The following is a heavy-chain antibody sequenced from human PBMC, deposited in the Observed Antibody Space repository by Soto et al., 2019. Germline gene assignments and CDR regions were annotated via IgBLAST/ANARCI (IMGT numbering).Heavy chain of an antibody. J-gene: IGHJ4*02. V-gene: IGHV3-48*02. Sequence: EVQLVESGGGLVQPGGSLRLSCAASGFTFSIYSMNWVRQAPGKGLEWVSYISSSSSNIKYADSVKGRFTISRDNAKNSLYLPMNSLRDEDTAVYYCARDWAELAFDYWGQGTLVTVSS. CDR2: ISSSSSNI. D-gene: IGHD1-1*01. CDR1: GFTFSIYS. CDR3: ARDWAELAFDY.